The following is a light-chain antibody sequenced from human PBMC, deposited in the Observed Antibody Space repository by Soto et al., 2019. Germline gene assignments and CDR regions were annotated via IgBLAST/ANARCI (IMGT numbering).Light chain of an antibody. V-gene: IGLV2-14*03. CDR2: DVS. CDR1: SSAVGRYNY. Sequence: QSVLAQPASVSGSRGQSITISFTGNSSAVGRYNYVSWFQQHPGKVPKLIIYDVSNWPSGVSDRFSGSKSGNTASLTISGLHPEDEADYYCSSFTSSSTFVFGTGTKVTVL. J-gene: IGLJ1*01. CDR3: SSFTSSSTFV.